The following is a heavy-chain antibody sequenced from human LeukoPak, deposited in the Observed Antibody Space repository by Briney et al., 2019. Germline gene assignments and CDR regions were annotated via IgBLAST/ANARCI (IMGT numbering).Heavy chain of an antibody. J-gene: IGHJ4*02. CDR2: IRYDGSNK. D-gene: IGHD3-3*01. Sequence: GGSLRLSCAASGFTFSSYGMHWVRQAPGKGLEWVAFIRYDGSNKYYADSVKGRFTISRDNSKNTLYLQMNSLRAEDTAVYYCAKDGDFWSGYYFRRCYFDYWGQGNLVTVSS. V-gene: IGHV3-30*02. CDR3: AKDGDFWSGYYFRRCYFDY. CDR1: GFTFSSYG.